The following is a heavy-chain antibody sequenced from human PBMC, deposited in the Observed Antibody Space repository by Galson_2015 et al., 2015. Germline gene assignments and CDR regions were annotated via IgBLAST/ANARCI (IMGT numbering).Heavy chain of an antibody. V-gene: IGHV3-23*01. J-gene: IGHJ4*02. CDR3: AKGVLGGTGGLVYYFDY. CDR1: GFTFSSYA. CDR2: ISGSGGST. Sequence: SLRLSCAASGFTFSSYAMSWVRQAPGKGLEWVSAISGSGGSTYYADSVKGRFTISRDNSKNTLYLQMNSLRAEDAAVYYCAKGVLGGTGGLVYYFDYWGQGTLVTVSS. D-gene: IGHD2-8*02.